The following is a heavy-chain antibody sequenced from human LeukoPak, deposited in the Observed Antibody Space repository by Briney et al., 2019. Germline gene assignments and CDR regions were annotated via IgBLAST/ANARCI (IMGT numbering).Heavy chain of an antibody. CDR3: ARDPNDSSGYGYNWLDP. D-gene: IGHD3-22*01. V-gene: IGHV3-30*04. Sequence: PGGSLRLSCAASGFTFSSYAMHWVRQAPGKGLEWVAVISYDGSNKYYADSVKGRFTISRDNSKNTLYLQMNSLRAEDTAVYYCARDPNDSSGYGYNWLDPWGQGTLVTVSS. J-gene: IGHJ5*02. CDR2: ISYDGSNK. CDR1: GFTFSSYA.